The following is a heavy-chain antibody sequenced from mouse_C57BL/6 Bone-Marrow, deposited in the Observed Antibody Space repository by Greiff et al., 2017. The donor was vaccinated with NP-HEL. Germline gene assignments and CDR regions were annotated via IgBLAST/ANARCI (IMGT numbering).Heavy chain of an antibody. CDR3: THLSLWWFAY. V-gene: IGHV14-4*01. CDR2: IDPENGDT. D-gene: IGHD1-1*01. Sequence: VQLKQSGAELVRPGASVKLSCTASGFNIKDDYMHWVKQRPEQGLEWIGWIDPENGDTEYASKFQGKATITADTSSNTAYLQLSSLTSEDTAVYYCTHLSLWWFAYWGQGTLVTVSA. J-gene: IGHJ3*01. CDR1: GFNIKDDY.